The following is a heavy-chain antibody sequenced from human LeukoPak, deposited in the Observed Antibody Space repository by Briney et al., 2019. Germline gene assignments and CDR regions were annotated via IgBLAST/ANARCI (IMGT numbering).Heavy chain of an antibody. D-gene: IGHD3-10*01. CDR1: GFTFDDYA. J-gene: IGHJ5*02. V-gene: IGHV3-43*02. CDR3: AKDLSAYYYGSGSYRA. Sequence: GGSLRLSCAASGFTFDDYAMHWVRQAPGKGLEWVSLISGEGGVTNYADSVKGRFTISRDNSKNSLYLQMNSLRTEDTALYYCAKDLSAYYYGSGSYRAWGQGTLVTVSS. CDR2: ISGEGGVT.